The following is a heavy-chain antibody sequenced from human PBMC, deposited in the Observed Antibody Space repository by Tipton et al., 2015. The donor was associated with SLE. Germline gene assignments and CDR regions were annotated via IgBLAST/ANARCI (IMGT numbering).Heavy chain of an antibody. Sequence: LSLTCAASGFTYSGYAMHWVRQAPGKGLAWVAFIRADGSNKDYADPVKGRFTISRDNSKNTLYLQMNRLRVEDTAVYYCAGGTGAYFDHWGQGTLVTVSS. V-gene: IGHV3-30*02. CDR3: AGGTGAYFDH. J-gene: IGHJ4*02. CDR1: GFTYSGYA. D-gene: IGHD3-16*01. CDR2: IRADGSNK.